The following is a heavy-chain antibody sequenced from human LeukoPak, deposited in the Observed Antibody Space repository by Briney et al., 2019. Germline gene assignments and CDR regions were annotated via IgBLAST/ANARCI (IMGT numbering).Heavy chain of an antibody. CDR3: AKFYDILAGYFDH. Sequence: GGSLRLSCAASGFTFTTYAMGWVRQSPGKGLEWVSSISGGGGGTYYAEFVKGRFTISRDNSKNTLYLQMNSLRAEDTAVYYCAKFYDILAGYFDHWGQGTLVTVSS. CDR1: GFTFTTYA. J-gene: IGHJ4*02. CDR2: ISGGGGGT. D-gene: IGHD3-9*01. V-gene: IGHV3-23*01.